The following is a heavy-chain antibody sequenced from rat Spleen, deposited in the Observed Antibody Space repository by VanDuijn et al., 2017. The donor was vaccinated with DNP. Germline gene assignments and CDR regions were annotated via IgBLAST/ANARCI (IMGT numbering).Heavy chain of an antibody. V-gene: IGHV5-25*01. CDR1: GFTFSDYY. D-gene: IGHD1-9*01. CDR2: ISSDGGST. Sequence: EVQLVESGGGLVQPGRSMKLSCAASGFTFSDYYMAWVRQAPTKGLEWVASISSDGGSTYYRDSVRGRFTISRDIAKSNLYLQMDSLRSEDTATYYCARHGHTTGITGYWFAYWGQGTLVTVSS. J-gene: IGHJ3*01. CDR3: ARHGHTTGITGYWFAY.